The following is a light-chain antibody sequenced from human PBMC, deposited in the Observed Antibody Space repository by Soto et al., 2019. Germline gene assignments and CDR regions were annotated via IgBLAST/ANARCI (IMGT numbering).Light chain of an antibody. V-gene: IGLV2-23*01. CDR2: EGS. Sequence: QSALTQPASVSGSPGQSITISCTGTSSDVGSYNLVSWYQQHPGEAPKLMIYEGSKRPSGVSNRFSGSKSGNTASLTISGLQAEDEADYYCCSYAGSSPSYVFGTGTQLTVL. CDR3: CSYAGSSPSYV. J-gene: IGLJ1*01. CDR1: SSDVGSYNL.